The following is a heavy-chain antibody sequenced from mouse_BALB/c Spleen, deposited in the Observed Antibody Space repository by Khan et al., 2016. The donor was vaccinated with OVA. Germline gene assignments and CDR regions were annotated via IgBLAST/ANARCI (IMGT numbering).Heavy chain of an antibody. CDR2: ISSGGSYT. Sequence: EVELVESGGDLVKPEGSLKLSCAASGFTFSTYGMSWVRQTPDKRLEWVATISSGGSYTYYTDSVQGRFTISRDTAKNTLYLQMSSLKTEDTAMFSCARLANNYDGEGFDYWGQGTLVTVSA. CDR1: GFTFSTYG. CDR3: ARLANNYDGEGFDY. J-gene: IGHJ3*01. V-gene: IGHV5-6*01. D-gene: IGHD1-1*02.